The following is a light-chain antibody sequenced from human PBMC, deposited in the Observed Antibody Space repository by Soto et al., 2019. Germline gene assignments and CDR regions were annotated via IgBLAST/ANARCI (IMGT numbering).Light chain of an antibody. CDR2: KAA. CDR1: QSIDKW. CDR3: QQYSKYPWT. J-gene: IGKJ1*01. Sequence: DIQMTQSPSTLSASVGDRVTVTCRASQSIDKWLAWYQQKPGKAPKLLLYKAALLQSGNPTRFSGSGSGTEFTLTISSLQSDDVASYYCQQYSKYPWTFGQGTKVEV. V-gene: IGKV1-5*03.